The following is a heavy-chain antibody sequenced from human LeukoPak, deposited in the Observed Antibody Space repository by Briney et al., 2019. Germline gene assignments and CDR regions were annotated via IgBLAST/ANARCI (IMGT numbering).Heavy chain of an antibody. J-gene: IGHJ2*01. D-gene: IGHD3-22*01. CDR3: ARDAGYASSGSAYAYFDL. CDR1: RGTFNSNT. CDR2: SIYILGIT. V-gene: IGHV1-69*02. Sequence: SVKVSCEASRGTFNSNTSNWLRQPPARGLVWVARSIYILGITNYAQTFQGRVTLTVDKSTTTVSMELSSLTSEDTAVYFCARDAGYASSGSAYAYFDLWGRGTLVTVSS.